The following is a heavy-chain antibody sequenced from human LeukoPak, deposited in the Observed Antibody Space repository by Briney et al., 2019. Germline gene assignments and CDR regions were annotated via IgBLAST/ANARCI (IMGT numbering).Heavy chain of an antibody. Sequence: PSETLSLTCTVSGGSISRHYWTWIRQPPGRRLEWIGYIHFSGSTKYNPSLESRVTISVDTSRTQFSLKLRSVTAADTAVYFCARRPAYYYDSSGYYDSWGQGTLVTVSS. CDR2: IHFSGST. D-gene: IGHD3-22*01. CDR1: GGSISRHY. V-gene: IGHV4-59*08. J-gene: IGHJ5*01. CDR3: ARRPAYYYDSSGYYDS.